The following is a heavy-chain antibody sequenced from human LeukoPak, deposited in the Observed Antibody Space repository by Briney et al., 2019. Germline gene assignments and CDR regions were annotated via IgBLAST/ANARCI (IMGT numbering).Heavy chain of an antibody. Sequence: GGSLRLSCAAAGFSLSSYAMSWVRQAPGKGLEWVSAISSTDAGTYHADSVRGRFSISRDSSKYTLYLQMTSLRAEDAAVYYCAKAPVTSCRGAYCYPFDSWGQGTLVTVSS. CDR2: ISSTDAGT. J-gene: IGHJ4*02. CDR3: AKAPVTSCRGAYCYPFDS. V-gene: IGHV3-23*01. CDR1: GFSLSSYA. D-gene: IGHD2-21*01.